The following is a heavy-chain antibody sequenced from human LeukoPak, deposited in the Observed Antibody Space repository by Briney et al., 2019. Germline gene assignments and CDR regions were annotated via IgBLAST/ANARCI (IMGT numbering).Heavy chain of an antibody. CDR1: GGSIRGYY. CDR2: IYYSGTT. V-gene: IGHV4-59*01. J-gene: IGHJ4*02. D-gene: IGHD3-10*01. Sequence: SETLSLTSAVSGGSIRGYYWSCSRQPPGKGLEWIGYIYYSGTTNYNPSLKSRVTVSVDTSKSQFSLKLTSVTAADTAVYYCAGGSGPPYFLTWGEGAPVTVSS. CDR3: AGGSGPPYFLT.